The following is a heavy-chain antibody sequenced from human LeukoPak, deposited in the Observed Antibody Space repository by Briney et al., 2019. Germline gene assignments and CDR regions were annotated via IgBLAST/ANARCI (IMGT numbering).Heavy chain of an antibody. V-gene: IGHV4-59*08. D-gene: IGHD3-16*01. CDR2: IYYSGGT. Sequence: PSETLSLTCTVSGGSISSYYWSWIRQPPGKGLEWIGYIYYSGGTNYNPSLNGRVTVSVDTSKNQVSLKLTSVTAADTAVYYCARGHYGFDPWGQGTLVTVSS. CDR3: ARGHYGFDP. J-gene: IGHJ5*02. CDR1: GGSISSYY.